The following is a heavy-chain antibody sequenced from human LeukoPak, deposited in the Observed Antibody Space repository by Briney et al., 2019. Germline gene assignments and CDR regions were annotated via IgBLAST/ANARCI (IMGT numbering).Heavy chain of an antibody. Sequence: ASVKVSCKASGYTFTGYYMHWVRQAPGQGLEWMGWISAYNGNTNYAQKLQGRVTMTRDTSTSTVYMELSGLRSEDTAVYYCARELSAFDIWGQGTMVTVSS. CDR1: GYTFTGYY. V-gene: IGHV1-18*04. J-gene: IGHJ3*02. CDR3: ARELSAFDI. CDR2: ISAYNGNT.